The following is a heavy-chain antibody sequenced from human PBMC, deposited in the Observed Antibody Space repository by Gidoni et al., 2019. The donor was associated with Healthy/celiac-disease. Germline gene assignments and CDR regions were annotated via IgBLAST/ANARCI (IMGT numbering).Heavy chain of an antibody. J-gene: IGHJ4*02. CDR1: GFTFSSYA. CDR3: ARRAKSSSWPLDY. CDR2: TSGSGGST. Sequence: EVQLLESGGGLVQPGGSLRLSCAASGFTFSSYAMSWVRQAPGKGLEWVSATSGSGGSTYYADSVKGRFTISRDNSKNTLYLQMNSLRAEDTAVYYCARRAKSSSWPLDYWGQGTLVTVSS. V-gene: IGHV3-23*01. D-gene: IGHD6-13*01.